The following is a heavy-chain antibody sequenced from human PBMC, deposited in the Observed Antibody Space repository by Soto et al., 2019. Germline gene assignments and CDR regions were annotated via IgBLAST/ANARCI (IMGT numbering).Heavy chain of an antibody. J-gene: IGHJ6*02. V-gene: IGHV3-72*01. CDR2: TRNKANSYTT. D-gene: IGHD3-3*01. Sequence: GGSLRLSCAASGFTFSDHYMDWVRQAPGKGLEWVGRTRNKANSYTTEYAASVKGRFTISRDDSKNSLYLQMNSLKTEDTAVYYCARVTKIVYGMDIWGQGTTVTVSS. CDR1: GFTFSDHY. CDR3: ARVTKIVYGMDI.